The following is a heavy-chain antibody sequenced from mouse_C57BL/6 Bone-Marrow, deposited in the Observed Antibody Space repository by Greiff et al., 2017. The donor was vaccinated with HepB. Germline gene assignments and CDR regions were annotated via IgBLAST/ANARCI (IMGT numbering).Heavy chain of an antibody. D-gene: IGHD2-1*01. J-gene: IGHJ2*01. CDR3: AKEEDLLPLYFDY. V-gene: IGHV1-26*01. Sequence: EVQLQQSGPELVKPGASVKISCKASGYTFTDYYMNWVKQSHGKSLEWIGDINPNNGGTSYNQKFKGKATLTVDKSSSTAYIELRSLTSEDSAVYYCAKEEDLLPLYFDYWGQGTTLTVSS. CDR1: GYTFTDYY. CDR2: INPNNGGT.